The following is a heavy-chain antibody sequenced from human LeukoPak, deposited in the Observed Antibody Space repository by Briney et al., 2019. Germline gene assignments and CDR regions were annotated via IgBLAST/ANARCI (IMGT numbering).Heavy chain of an antibody. V-gene: IGHV1-8*03. CDR3: ARGPIVAVDY. CDR2: LHPNSGHT. D-gene: IGHD1-26*01. Sequence: GASVNDSLKASRYTFTSYDINWVRQATARGLEGMGWLHPNSGHTGYAQKFQGRVTITRNTSIGTAYMELSSLRSKDTGVYYCARGPIVAVDYWGQGTLVTVSS. CDR1: RYTFTSYD. J-gene: IGHJ4*02.